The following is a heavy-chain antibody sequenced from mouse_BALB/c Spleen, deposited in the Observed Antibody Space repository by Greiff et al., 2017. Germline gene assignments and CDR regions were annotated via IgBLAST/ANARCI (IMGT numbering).Heavy chain of an antibody. Sequence: DVMLVESGGGLVKPGGSLKLSCAASGFTFSDYYMYWVRQTPEKRLEWVATISDGGSYTYYPDSVKGRFTISRDNAKNNLYLQMSSLKSEDTAMYYCARDRTTGGAMDYWGQGTSVTVSS. J-gene: IGHJ4*01. CDR2: ISDGGSYT. CDR3: ARDRTTGGAMDY. V-gene: IGHV5-4*02. CDR1: GFTFSDYY. D-gene: IGHD1-1*01.